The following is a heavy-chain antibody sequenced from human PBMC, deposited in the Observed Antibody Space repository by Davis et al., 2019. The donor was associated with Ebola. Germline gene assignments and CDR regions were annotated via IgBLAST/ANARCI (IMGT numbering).Heavy chain of an antibody. D-gene: IGHD2-2*01. CDR2: IHYGGSA. Sequence: PSETLSLTCSVSGDSISSHYWTWIRQPPGKGLEWIGQIHYGGSANYNPSLRSRFTISVDTSNNQFSLKVTSVTAADPAVYYCATNTSSTAGFDSWGQGTLVTVSS. CDR3: ATNTSSTAGFDS. CDR1: GDSISSHY. J-gene: IGHJ4*02. V-gene: IGHV4-59*11.